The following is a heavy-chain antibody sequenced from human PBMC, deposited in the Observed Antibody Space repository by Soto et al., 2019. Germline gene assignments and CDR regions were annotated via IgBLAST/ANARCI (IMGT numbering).Heavy chain of an antibody. CDR1: GFTFSSYG. Sequence: QVQLVESGGGVVQPGRSLRLSCAASGFTFSSYGMHWVRQAPGKGLEWVALVWYDGGNKYYADSVKGRFTISRDNSKNALYLQMNSLRDEDTAVYYCVREAGYSGNDYVSYYGMDVWGQGTTVTVSS. CDR2: VWYDGGNK. CDR3: VREAGYSGNDYVSYYGMDV. D-gene: IGHD5-12*01. J-gene: IGHJ6*02. V-gene: IGHV3-33*01.